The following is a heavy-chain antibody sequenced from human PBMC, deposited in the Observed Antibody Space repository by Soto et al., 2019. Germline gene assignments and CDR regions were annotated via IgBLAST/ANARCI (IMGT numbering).Heavy chain of an antibody. D-gene: IGHD7-27*01. J-gene: IGHJ4*02. CDR1: GYTFSSYA. CDR3: ARDTGDGTFDF. CDR2: INAGYGNT. V-gene: IGHV1-3*01. Sequence: QVHLVQSGAEVRKPGASVKVSCKASGYTFSSYAMHWVRQAPGQRLEWMGWINAGYGNTKSSQKFQDRVTISRDTSASTAYMELTSMRSEYTAVYYCARDTGDGTFDFWGQGTLVNVSS.